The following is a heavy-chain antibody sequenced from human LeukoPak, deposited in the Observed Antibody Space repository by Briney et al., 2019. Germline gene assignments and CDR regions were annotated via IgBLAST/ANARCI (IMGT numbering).Heavy chain of an antibody. D-gene: IGHD4-17*01. J-gene: IGHJ4*02. CDR3: ASDPYGDYYFAY. Sequence: GRSLRLSCAASGFTFSSYAMHWVRQAPGKGLECVAVISSDGSNKYYADSVKGRFTISRDNSKNMLYLQMNSLRAEGTAVYYCASDPYGDYYFAYWGQGTLVTVSS. CDR1: GFTFSSYA. CDR2: ISSDGSNK. V-gene: IGHV3-30-3*01.